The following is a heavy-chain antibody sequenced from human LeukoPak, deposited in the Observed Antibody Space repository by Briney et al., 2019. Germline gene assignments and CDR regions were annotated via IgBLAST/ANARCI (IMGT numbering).Heavy chain of an antibody. CDR1: GGSISSYY. J-gene: IGHJ4*02. D-gene: IGHD6-19*01. CDR3: ARDQQVGGQAGSHFDY. V-gene: IGHV4-4*07. Sequence: SETLSLTCTVSGGSISSYYWSWIRQPAGKGLECIVRNYTSGSTNYNPSLKSRVTMSVDTSKNQFSLKLSSVTAADTAVYYCARDQQVGGQAGSHFDYWGQGTLVTVSS. CDR2: NYTSGST.